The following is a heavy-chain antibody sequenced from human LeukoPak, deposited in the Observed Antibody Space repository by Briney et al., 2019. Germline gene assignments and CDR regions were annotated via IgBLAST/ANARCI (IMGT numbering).Heavy chain of an antibody. Sequence: GGSLRLSCAASGFTFSSYWMSWVRQAPGKRLEWVANIKQDGSEKYYVDSVKGRFTISRDNAKNSLYLQMNSLRAEDTAVYYCAREMGITMIVVVTPDAFDIWGQGTMVTVSS. CDR2: IKQDGSEK. CDR1: GFTFSSYW. CDR3: AREMGITMIVVVTPDAFDI. D-gene: IGHD3-22*01. V-gene: IGHV3-7*01. J-gene: IGHJ3*02.